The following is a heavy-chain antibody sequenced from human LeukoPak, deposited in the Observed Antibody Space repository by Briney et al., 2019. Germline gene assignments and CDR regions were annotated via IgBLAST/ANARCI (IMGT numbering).Heavy chain of an antibody. V-gene: IGHV3-23*01. CDR1: GFTFSSYA. J-gene: IGHJ4*02. CDR3: AKETAAAPAIDY. D-gene: IGHD6-25*01. CDR2: ISGSGYST. Sequence: GGSLRLSCAASGFTFSSYAMSWVRQAPGEGLGWVSAISGSGYSTYYADSVKGRFTISRDNSKNTLFLKMNSLRAEDTDVYYCAKETAAAPAIDYWGQGTLVTVSS.